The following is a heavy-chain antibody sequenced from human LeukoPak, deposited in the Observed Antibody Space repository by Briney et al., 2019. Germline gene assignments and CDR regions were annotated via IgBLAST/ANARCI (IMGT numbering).Heavy chain of an antibody. CDR2: ITNNGGST. CDR3: FLKVRTGY. J-gene: IGHJ4*02. V-gene: IGHV3-64*04. CDR1: GFTFSNYA. Sequence: GGSLRLSCSASGFTFSNYAMNWVRQAPGKGLEYVSAITNNGGSTYYADSVKGRYTISRDNSKNTLYLQMNSLRAEDTAVYYCFLKVRTGYWGQGTLATVSS. D-gene: IGHD1-1*01.